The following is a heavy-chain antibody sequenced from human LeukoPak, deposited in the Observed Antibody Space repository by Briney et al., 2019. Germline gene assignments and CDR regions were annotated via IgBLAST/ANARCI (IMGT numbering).Heavy chain of an antibody. CDR3: ARSNYGSGSYSVY. CDR2: INPNSGGT. CDR1: GYTFTGYY. J-gene: IGHJ4*02. V-gene: IGHV1-2*06. Sequence: ASVKVSCKASGYTFTGYYMHWVRQAPGQGLEWMGRINPNSGGTNYAQKFQGRVTMTRDTSISTAYMELSRLRSDDTAVYYCARSNYGSGSYSVYWGQGTLATVSS. D-gene: IGHD3-10*01.